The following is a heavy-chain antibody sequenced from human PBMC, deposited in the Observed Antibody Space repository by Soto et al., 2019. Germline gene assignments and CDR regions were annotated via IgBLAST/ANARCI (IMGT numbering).Heavy chain of an antibody. V-gene: IGHV4-34*01. J-gene: IGHJ4*02. CDR3: ARGSSTGTTPNYFDY. D-gene: IGHD1-7*01. CDR2: INHSGST. CDR1: GGSFSGYY. Sequence: LETLSLTCAVYGGSFSGYYWSWIRQPPGKGLEWIGEINHSGSTNYNPSLKSRVTISVDTSKNQFSLKLSSVTAADTAVYYCARGSSTGTTPNYFDYWGQGTLVTVSS.